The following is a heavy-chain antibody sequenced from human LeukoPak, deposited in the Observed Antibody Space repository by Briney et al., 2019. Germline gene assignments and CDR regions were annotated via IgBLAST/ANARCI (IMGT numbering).Heavy chain of an antibody. CDR2: IYYSGST. J-gene: IGHJ4*02. Sequence: SETLSLTCTVFGGSISSSSYYWGWIRQPPGKGLEWIGSIYYSGSTYYNPSLKSRVTISVDTSKNQFSLKLSSVTAADTAVYYCARLEIVVVPAAIDYWGQGTLVTVSS. CDR1: GGSISSSSYY. V-gene: IGHV4-39*01. CDR3: ARLEIVVVPAAIDY. D-gene: IGHD2-2*03.